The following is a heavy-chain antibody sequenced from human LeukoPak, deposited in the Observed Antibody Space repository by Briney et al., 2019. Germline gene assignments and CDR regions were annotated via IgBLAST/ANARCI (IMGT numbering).Heavy chain of an antibody. V-gene: IGHV3-23*01. J-gene: IGHJ6*02. CDR3: ARGFVTTVPRVSYYYGMDV. D-gene: IGHD4-17*01. CDR1: GFTFNNYA. Sequence: PGGSLRLSCAASGFTFNNYALTWVRQTPGKGLECVSAISGDGVSPYYADSVKGRFTISRDNSKNTLYLQMNSLRAEDTAVYYCARGFVTTVPRVSYYYGMDVWGQGTTVTVSS. CDR2: ISGDGVSP.